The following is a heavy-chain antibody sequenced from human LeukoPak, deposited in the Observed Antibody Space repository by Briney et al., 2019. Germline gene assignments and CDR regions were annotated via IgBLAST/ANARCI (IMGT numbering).Heavy chain of an antibody. CDR2: IIPIFGTA. V-gene: IGHV1-69*05. CDR3: ARGGHYGGKGFYYYYYMDV. J-gene: IGHJ6*03. D-gene: IGHD4-23*01. CDR1: GGTFSSYA. Sequence: SVKVSCKASGGTFSSYAISWVRQAPGQGLEWMGGIIPIFGTANYAQKSQGRVTITTDESTSTAYMELSSLRSEDTAVYYCARGGHYGGKGFYYYYYMDVWGKGTTVTVSS.